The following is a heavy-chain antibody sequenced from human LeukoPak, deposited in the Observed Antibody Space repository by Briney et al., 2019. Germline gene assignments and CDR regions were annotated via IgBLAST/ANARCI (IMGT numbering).Heavy chain of an antibody. CDR1: GFTFSNYN. CDR2: ISSSSSTI. Sequence: GGSLRLSCAASGFTFSNYNMNWVRQAPGKGLEWVSYISSSSSTIYYADSVKGRFTISRDNAKNSLYLQMNSLRAEDTAVYYCARDVGSGGSFDAFDIWGQGTMVTVSS. J-gene: IGHJ3*02. V-gene: IGHV3-48*04. CDR3: ARDVGSGGSFDAFDI. D-gene: IGHD2-15*01.